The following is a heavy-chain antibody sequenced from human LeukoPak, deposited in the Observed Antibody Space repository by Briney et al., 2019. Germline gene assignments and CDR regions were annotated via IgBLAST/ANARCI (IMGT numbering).Heavy chain of an antibody. Sequence: ASVKVSCKASGYTFTGYYMHWVQQAPGQGLEWMGWINPNSGGTNYAQKFQGRVTMTRDTSISTAYMELSRLRSDDTAVYYCARNTRTAMASPYGYWGQGTLVTVSS. V-gene: IGHV1-2*02. CDR3: ARNTRTAMASPYGY. D-gene: IGHD5-18*01. J-gene: IGHJ4*02. CDR2: INPNSGGT. CDR1: GYTFTGYY.